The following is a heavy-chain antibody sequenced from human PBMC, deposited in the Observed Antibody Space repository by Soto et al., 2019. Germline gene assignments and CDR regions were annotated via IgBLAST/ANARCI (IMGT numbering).Heavy chain of an antibody. CDR2: ISGSDDST. Sequence: EVQLLESGGGLVQPGESLRLSCAASGFTFSSYAMSWVRQAPGKGLEWVSVISGSDDSTYYADSVKGRFTISRDNSKSTLHLQMNSLRAEDTAVYYCAKRSSSSTCDYWGQGTLVTVSS. D-gene: IGHD6-6*01. CDR1: GFTFSSYA. CDR3: AKRSSSSTCDY. V-gene: IGHV3-23*01. J-gene: IGHJ4*02.